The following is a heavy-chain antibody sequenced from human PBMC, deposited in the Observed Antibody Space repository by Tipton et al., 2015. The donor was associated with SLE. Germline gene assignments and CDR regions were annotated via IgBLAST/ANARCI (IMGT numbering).Heavy chain of an antibody. D-gene: IGHD4-11*01. Sequence: GSLRLSCAASGFTFSDYSMSWVRQTPGKGLEWVSSISLSSTYLYYPDSLKGRFTISRDNAKNSLYLQMNSLRAEDTAVYYCAREDHSTYIYWGQGTLLTVSS. CDR3: AREDHSTYIY. CDR1: GFTFSDYS. V-gene: IGHV3-21*01. J-gene: IGHJ4*02. CDR2: ISLSSTYL.